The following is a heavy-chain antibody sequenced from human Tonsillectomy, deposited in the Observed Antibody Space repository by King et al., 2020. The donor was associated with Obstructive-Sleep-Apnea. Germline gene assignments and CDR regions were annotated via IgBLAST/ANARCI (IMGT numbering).Heavy chain of an antibody. D-gene: IGHD4-23*01. J-gene: IGHJ4*02. V-gene: IGHV4-38-2*02. CDR3: ARDRPGLDYGGNPTFDY. CDR1: GYSISSGYY. CDR2: IYHSGST. Sequence: QLQESGPGLVKPSETLSLTCTVSGYSISSGYYWGWIRQPPGTGLEWIGSIYHSGSTYYNPSLKSRVTISVDTSKNQFSLKLNSVTAADTAVYYCARDRPGLDYGGNPTFDYWGQGTLVTVSS.